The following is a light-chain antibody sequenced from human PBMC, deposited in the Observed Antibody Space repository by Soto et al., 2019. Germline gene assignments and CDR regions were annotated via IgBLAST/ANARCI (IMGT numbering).Light chain of an antibody. V-gene: IGKV3-20*01. CDR3: QQYGSSPPIT. J-gene: IGKJ5*01. CDR2: GAS. CDR1: QSVSSTY. Sequence: EIVLTQSPGTLSLSLGERATLSCRASQSVSSTYLAWYQQKPGQAPRPLIYGASSRATGIPDRFSGSGSGTDFTLTISRLEPEDFAVYYCQQYGSSPPITFGQGTRLEI.